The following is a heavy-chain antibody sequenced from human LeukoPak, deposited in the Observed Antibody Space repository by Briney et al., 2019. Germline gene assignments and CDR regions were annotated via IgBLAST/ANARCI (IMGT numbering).Heavy chain of an antibody. Sequence: GGSLRLSCAASGFTFSSYWVSWVRQAPGKGLEWVANIKQDGSEKYYVDSVKGRFTISRDNAKNSLYLQMNSLRAEDTAVYYCAKGPLIEVAGTTWDYWGQGTLVTVSS. CDR3: AKGPLIEVAGTTWDY. V-gene: IGHV3-7*03. J-gene: IGHJ4*02. D-gene: IGHD6-19*01. CDR1: GFTFSSYW. CDR2: IKQDGSEK.